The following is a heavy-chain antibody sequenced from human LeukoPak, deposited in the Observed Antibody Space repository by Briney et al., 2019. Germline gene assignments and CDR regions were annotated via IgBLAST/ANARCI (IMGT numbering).Heavy chain of an antibody. D-gene: IGHD3-22*01. J-gene: IGHJ6*03. CDR3: ARPPYDSSGYYYDQYYYYYMDV. CDR2: ISSSSSYI. V-gene: IGHV3-21*01. CDR1: GFTFSSYS. Sequence: GGSLRLSCAASGFTFSSYSMNWVRQAPGKGLEWVSSISSSSSYIYYADSVKGRFTISRDNAKNSLYLQMNSPRAEDTAVYYCARPPYDSSGYYYDQYYYYYMDVWGKGTTVTVSS.